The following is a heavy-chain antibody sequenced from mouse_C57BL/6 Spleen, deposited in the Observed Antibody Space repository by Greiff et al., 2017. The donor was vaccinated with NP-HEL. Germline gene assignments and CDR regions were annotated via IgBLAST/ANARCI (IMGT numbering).Heavy chain of an antibody. CDR1: GYSITSGYD. CDR2: ISYSGST. V-gene: IGHV3-1*01. D-gene: IGHD2-2*01. CDR3: ARGAVTTSWYFDV. Sequence: EVQLQQSGPGMVKPSQSLSLTCTVTGYSITSGYDWHWIRHFPGNKLEWMGYISYSGSTNYNPSLKSRISITHDTSKNHFFLKLNSVTTEDTATYYCARGAVTTSWYFDVWGTGTTVTVSS. J-gene: IGHJ1*03.